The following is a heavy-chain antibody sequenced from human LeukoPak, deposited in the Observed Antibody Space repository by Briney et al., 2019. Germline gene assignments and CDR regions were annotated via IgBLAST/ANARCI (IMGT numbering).Heavy chain of an antibody. CDR1: GGSFSGYY. CDR2: INHSGST. D-gene: IGHD2-21*01. Sequence: SETLSLTCAVYGGSFSGYYWSWIRQPPGKGLEWIGEINHSGSTNYNPSLKSRVTISVDTSKNQFSLKLSSVTAADTAVYYCARGPHPIPYYFDYWGQGTLVTVST. J-gene: IGHJ4*02. V-gene: IGHV4-34*01. CDR3: ARGPHPIPYYFDY.